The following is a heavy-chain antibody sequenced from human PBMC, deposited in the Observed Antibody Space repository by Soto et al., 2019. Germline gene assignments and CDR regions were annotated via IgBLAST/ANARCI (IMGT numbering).Heavy chain of an antibody. CDR1: GCTFITYS. J-gene: IGHJ4*02. Sequence: PGGSLRLSCAASGCTFITYSMNWVRQAPGKGLEWVADITTSSSFRFYADSLKGRFTISRDDAKNSLYLQMNSLRVEDTGVYYCARDLGVALASLTLDSWGQGTLVTVS. CDR3: ARDLGVALASLTLDS. V-gene: IGHV3-21*01. CDR2: ITTSSSFR. D-gene: IGHD3-16*01.